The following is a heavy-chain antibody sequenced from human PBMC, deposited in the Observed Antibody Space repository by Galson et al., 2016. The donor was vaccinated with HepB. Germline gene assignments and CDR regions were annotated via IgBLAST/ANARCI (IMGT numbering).Heavy chain of an antibody. CDR1: GFTFSSYD. Sequence: SLRLSCAASGFTFSSYDMHWVRQAPGKGLEWVSAIGTAGDTYYPGSVKGRFTISRENAKNSLYLQMNSLRAGDTAVYYCARGDRRYCSGGSCYSDYYYCMDVWGQGTPVTVSS. CDR2: IGTAGDT. CDR3: ARGDRRYCSGGSCYSDYYYCMDV. D-gene: IGHD2-15*01. J-gene: IGHJ6*02. V-gene: IGHV3-13*01.